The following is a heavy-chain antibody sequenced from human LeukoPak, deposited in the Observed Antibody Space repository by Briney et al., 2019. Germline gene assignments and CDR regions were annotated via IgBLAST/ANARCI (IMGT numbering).Heavy chain of an antibody. CDR1: GFTISNYA. CDR3: ARYCGGGSCYSGLDY. D-gene: IGHD2-15*01. J-gene: IGHJ4*02. V-gene: IGHV3-23*01. CDR2: ISGSGDVT. Sequence: GGSLRLSCAASGFTISNYAMTWVHQAPGKGLEWVSRISGSGDVTYYADSVKGRFTISRDNSRNTLYLQVTNLRAQDTAVYYCARYCGGGSCYSGLDYWGQGTLVTVSS.